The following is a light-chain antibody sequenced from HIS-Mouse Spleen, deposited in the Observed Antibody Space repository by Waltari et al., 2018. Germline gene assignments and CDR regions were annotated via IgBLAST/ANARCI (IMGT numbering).Light chain of an antibody. Sequence: DIQLTQSPSFLSASVGDRVTITCRARQGISSYLAWYQQKPGKAPKLLIYAASTLQSGVPSRFSGSGSGTEFTLTISSLQPEDFATYYCQQLNSWTFGQGTKVEIK. CDR1: QGISSY. J-gene: IGKJ1*01. V-gene: IGKV1-9*01. CDR2: AAS. CDR3: QQLNSWT.